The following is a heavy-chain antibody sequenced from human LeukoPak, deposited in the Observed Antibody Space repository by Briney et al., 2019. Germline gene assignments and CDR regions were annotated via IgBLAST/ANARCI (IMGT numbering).Heavy chain of an antibody. CDR2: IYYSGST. J-gene: IGHJ4*02. CDR1: GGSISSSSYY. Sequence: SETLSLTCTVSGGSISSSSYYWGWIRQPPGKGLEWIGYIYYSGSTNYNPSLKSRVTISVDTSKNQFSLKLSSVTAADTAVYYCAGVRSSWYDYWGQGTLVTISS. D-gene: IGHD6-13*01. CDR3: AGVRSSWYDY. V-gene: IGHV4-61*05.